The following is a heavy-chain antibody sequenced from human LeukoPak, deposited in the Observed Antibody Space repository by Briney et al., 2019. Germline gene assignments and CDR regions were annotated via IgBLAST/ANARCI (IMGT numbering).Heavy chain of an antibody. CDR1: GGTFSTYA. CDR2: IIPIFDTA. CDR3: ARETQSSHYGDYTLSFDY. Sequence: ASVKVSCKASGGTFSTYAIGWVRQAPGQGLEWMGGIIPIFDTANYAQSFQGRVTITADESTSTAYMELSSLRSEDTAVYYCARETQSSHYGDYTLSFDYWGQGTLVTVSS. D-gene: IGHD4-17*01. V-gene: IGHV1-69*13. J-gene: IGHJ4*02.